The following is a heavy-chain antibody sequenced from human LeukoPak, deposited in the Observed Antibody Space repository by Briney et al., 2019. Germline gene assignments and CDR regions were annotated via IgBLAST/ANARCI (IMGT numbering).Heavy chain of an antibody. Sequence: GASVKVSCKASGYTFTGYYMHWVRQAPGQGLEWMGWINPNSGGTNYAQKFQGRVTMTRDTSISTAYMELSRLRSDDTAVYCCARIPGDSGYDYGSLDYWGQGTLVTVSS. D-gene: IGHD5-12*01. CDR2: INPNSGGT. J-gene: IGHJ4*02. V-gene: IGHV1-2*02. CDR1: GYTFTGYY. CDR3: ARIPGDSGYDYGSLDY.